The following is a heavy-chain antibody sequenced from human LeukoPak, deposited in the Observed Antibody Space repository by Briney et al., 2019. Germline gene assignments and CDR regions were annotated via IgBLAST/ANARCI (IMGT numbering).Heavy chain of an antibody. Sequence: PGGSLRLSCAASGLTFSDYYMSWIRQAPGKGLEWVSYISSSANTIYYADSVKGRFTISKDNAKNSLYLQMNSLRAEDTAVYYCARFSKDAAGNLDYWGQGTLVTVSS. J-gene: IGHJ4*02. CDR1: GLTFSDYY. D-gene: IGHD6-13*01. V-gene: IGHV3-11*04. CDR2: ISSSANTI. CDR3: ARFSKDAAGNLDY.